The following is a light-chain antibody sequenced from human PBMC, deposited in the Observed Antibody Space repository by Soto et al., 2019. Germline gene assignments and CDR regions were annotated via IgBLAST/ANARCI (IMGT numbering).Light chain of an antibody. CDR3: QSYDSSLSGYV. Sequence: QSVLTRPPSVSGAPGRRVTISCPGSSSNIGAGYDVHWYQQLPGTAPKLLIYGNSNRPSGVPDRFSGSESGTSASLAITGLQAEDEADYYCQSYDSSLSGYVFGTGTKVTVL. CDR1: SSNIGAGYD. CDR2: GNS. V-gene: IGLV1-40*01. J-gene: IGLJ1*01.